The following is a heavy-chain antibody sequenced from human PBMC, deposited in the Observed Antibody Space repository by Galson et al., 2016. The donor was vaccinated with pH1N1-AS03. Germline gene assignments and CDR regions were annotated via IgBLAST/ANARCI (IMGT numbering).Heavy chain of an antibody. CDR2: VYYSGTP. CDR3: ARTGNNGWYYFDS. CDR1: GSSMSGYY. V-gene: IGHV4-59*01. J-gene: IGHJ4*02. Sequence: SETLSLTCTVSGSSMSGYYWSWIRQSPERGLEWIGCVYYSGTPTYNPSLKSQVTISVDTSKNQFSLKLSSVTAADTAVYFCARTGNNGWYYFDSWGQGALVTVSS. D-gene: IGHD6-19*01.